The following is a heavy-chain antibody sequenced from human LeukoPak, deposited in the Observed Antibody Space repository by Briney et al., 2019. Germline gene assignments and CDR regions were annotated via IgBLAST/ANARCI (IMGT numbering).Heavy chain of an antibody. CDR2: ISGSGGGT. J-gene: IGHJ4*02. CDR1: GFAFDTYA. CDR3: ARDPAISAAGPDGGSGY. D-gene: IGHD6-13*01. Sequence: PGGSLRLSCAASGFAFDTYAMSWVRQAPGKGLEWVSGISGSGGGTYYADSVKGRFTISRDNAKKSLYLQMNSLRAEDTAVYYCARDPAISAAGPDGGSGYWGQGTLVTVSS. V-gene: IGHV3-23*01.